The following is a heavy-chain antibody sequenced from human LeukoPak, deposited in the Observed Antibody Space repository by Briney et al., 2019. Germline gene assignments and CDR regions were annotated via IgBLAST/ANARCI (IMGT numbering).Heavy chain of an antibody. J-gene: IGHJ4*02. V-gene: IGHV4-4*07. CDR1: GDSINSYY. CDR3: ARDRGSYYPYFDY. Sequence: PSETLSLTCSVSGDSINSYYWSLFRQPAGKGLEWIGRIYTSGSTNYSPSLKTRVTMSVDTSKNQFSLKLSSVTAADTAVYYCARDRGSYYPYFDYWGQGTLVTVSS. CDR2: IYTSGST. D-gene: IGHD1-26*01.